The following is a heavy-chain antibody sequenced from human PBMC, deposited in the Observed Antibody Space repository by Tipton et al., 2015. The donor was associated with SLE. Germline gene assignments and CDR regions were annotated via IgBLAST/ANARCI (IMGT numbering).Heavy chain of an antibody. CDR2: IYYIGIT. J-gene: IGHJ4*02. D-gene: IGHD2-21*02. Sequence: TLSLTCSVSNGSISKYTWNWIRQPPGKGLEWIGYIYYIGITNYNPSLKSRVTISVDTSKNHFSLKLTSVTAADTAVHYCASRPVVTGEGAGDYWGQGTLVTVSS. V-gene: IGHV4-59*01. CDR3: ASRPVVTGEGAGDY. CDR1: NGSISKYT.